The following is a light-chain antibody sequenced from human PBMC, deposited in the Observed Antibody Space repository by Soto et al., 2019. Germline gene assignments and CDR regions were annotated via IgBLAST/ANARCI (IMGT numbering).Light chain of an antibody. V-gene: IGKV3-15*01. CDR3: QQYNNWPRT. CDR2: GAS. CDR1: QSVSSK. J-gene: IGKJ5*01. Sequence: EIVMTQSPATLSVSPGESATLSCMASQSVSSKVVWYQQKPGQAPSLLIYGASTRATGVPARFSGSGSGTEFTLTISSLQSEDFAVYFCQQYNNWPRTFGQGTRLEIK.